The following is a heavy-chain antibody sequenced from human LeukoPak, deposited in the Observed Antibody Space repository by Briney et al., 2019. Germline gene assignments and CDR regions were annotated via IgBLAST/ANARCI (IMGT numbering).Heavy chain of an antibody. CDR1: GGSISSGTYY. CDR3: ARDGYSGNDGL. J-gene: IGHJ4*02. D-gene: IGHD5-12*01. CDR2: IYTSGST. V-gene: IGHV4-61*02. Sequence: SETLSLTCTVSGGSISSGTYYWRWIRQPAGKGLEWIGRIYTSGSTNYNPSLKSRITISVDTSKNQFSLKLSSVTAADTAVYYCARDGYSGNDGLWGQGTLVTVSS.